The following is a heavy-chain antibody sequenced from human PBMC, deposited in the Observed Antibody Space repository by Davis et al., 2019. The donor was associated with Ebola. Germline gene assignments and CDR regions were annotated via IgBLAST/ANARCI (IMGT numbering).Heavy chain of an antibody. CDR2: ITSSGSTI. D-gene: IGHD3-10*01. V-gene: IGHV3-11*01. CDR3: ARALWFRELGRGYYYYYGMDV. CDR1: GFTFSDYY. Sequence: GESLKISCAASGFTFSDYYMSWIRQAPGKGLEWVSYITSSGSTIYYADSVKGRFTISRDNAKNSLYLQMNSLRAEDTAVYYCARALWFRELGRGYYYYYGMDVWGQGTTVTFSS. J-gene: IGHJ6*02.